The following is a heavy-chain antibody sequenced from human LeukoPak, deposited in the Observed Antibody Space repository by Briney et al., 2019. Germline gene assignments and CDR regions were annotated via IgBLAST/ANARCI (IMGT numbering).Heavy chain of an antibody. CDR3: VRKSGSYYYYYAMDV. V-gene: IGHV3-11*03. CDR2: ISESSSHT. CDR1: GFTFSDYY. D-gene: IGHD1-26*01. J-gene: IGHJ6*02. Sequence: GGSLRLSCAASGFTFSDYYMNWIRQAPGKGLEWVSYISESSSHTNYADSVKGRFTISRDNAKKSLYLQMNSLRVEDTALYYCVRKSGSYYYYYAMDVWGQGTTVTVSS.